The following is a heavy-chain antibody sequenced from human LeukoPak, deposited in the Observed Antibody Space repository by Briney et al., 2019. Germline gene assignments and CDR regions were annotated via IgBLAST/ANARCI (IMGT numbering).Heavy chain of an antibody. V-gene: IGHV4-59*11. CDR1: GGSICSHY. J-gene: IGHJ5*02. CDR3: ARMEGGEGDNWFDP. Sequence: PSETLSLTCTVSGGSICSHYWSWIRQPPGKGLEWIGYIYYSGSTNYNPSLKSRVTISVDTSKNQFSLKLSSVTAADTAVYYCARMEGGEGDNWFDPWGQGTLVTVSS. D-gene: IGHD3-16*01. CDR2: IYYSGST.